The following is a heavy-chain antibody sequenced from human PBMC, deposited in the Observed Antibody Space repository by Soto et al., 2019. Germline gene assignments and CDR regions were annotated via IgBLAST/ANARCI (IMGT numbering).Heavy chain of an antibody. Sequence: SETLSLTCPVSGGSIISYYWSWIRQPPGKGLEWIGYIYYSGSTNYNPSLKSRVTISVDTSKNQFSLKLSSVTAADTAVYYCARGRGWYYFDYWGQGTLVTVSS. D-gene: IGHD6-19*01. J-gene: IGHJ4*02. V-gene: IGHV4-59*01. CDR3: ARGRGWYYFDY. CDR2: IYYSGST. CDR1: GGSIISYY.